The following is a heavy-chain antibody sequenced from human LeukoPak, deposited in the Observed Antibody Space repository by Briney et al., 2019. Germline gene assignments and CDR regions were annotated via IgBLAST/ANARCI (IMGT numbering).Heavy chain of an antibody. CDR3: AKEGNWYSLDS. CDR2: IRYDGTNK. J-gene: IGHJ4*02. D-gene: IGHD6-13*01. Sequence: GGSLRLSCTASGLIFSDSGMHWVRQSPGKGLDWVTFIRYDGTNKDYADSVKGRFSISRDNSKNTVYLQMDSLSAEDTAVYYCAKEGNWYSLDSWGRGTLVTVSS. CDR1: GLIFSDSG. V-gene: IGHV3-30*02.